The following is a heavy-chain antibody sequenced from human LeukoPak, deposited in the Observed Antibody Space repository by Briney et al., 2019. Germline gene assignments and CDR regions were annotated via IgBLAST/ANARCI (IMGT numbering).Heavy chain of an antibody. CDR1: GGSISSYY. D-gene: IGHD3-3*01. CDR3: ARGAYYDFWSGYYMQIYFDY. Sequence: SETLSLTCTVSGGSISSYYWSWIRQPPGKGLEWIGSIYHSGSTYYNPSLKSRVTISVDTSKNQFSLKLSSVTAADTAVYYCARGAYYDFWSGYYMQIYFDYWGQGTLVTVSS. CDR2: IYHSGST. V-gene: IGHV4-38-2*02. J-gene: IGHJ4*02.